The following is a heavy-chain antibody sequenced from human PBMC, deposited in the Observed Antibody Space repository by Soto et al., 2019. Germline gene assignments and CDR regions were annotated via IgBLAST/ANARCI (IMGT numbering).Heavy chain of an antibody. CDR3: ASWLLREHAFDI. Sequence: GGSLRLSCAASGFTFSSYSMNWVRQAPGKGLEWVSSISSSSSYIYYADSVKGRFTISRDNAKNTFYLRLSSLRPDDTAVYYCASWLLREHAFDIWGLGTMVTVSS. V-gene: IGHV3-21*04. CDR1: GFTFSSYS. CDR2: ISSSSSYI. D-gene: IGHD2-15*01. J-gene: IGHJ3*02.